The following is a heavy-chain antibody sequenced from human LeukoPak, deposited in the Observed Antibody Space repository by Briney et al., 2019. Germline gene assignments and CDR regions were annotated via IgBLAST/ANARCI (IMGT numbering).Heavy chain of an antibody. D-gene: IGHD2-15*01. Sequence: GGSLRLSCAASGFTFSSYAMSWVRQAPGKGLEWVSAISGSGGSTYYADSVKGRFTISRDNSKNTLYLQMNSLRAEDTAVYYCTTLDIVVVVAATGFDYWGQGTLVTVSS. J-gene: IGHJ4*02. CDR3: TTLDIVVVVAATGFDY. CDR1: GFTFSSYA. CDR2: ISGSGGST. V-gene: IGHV3-23*01.